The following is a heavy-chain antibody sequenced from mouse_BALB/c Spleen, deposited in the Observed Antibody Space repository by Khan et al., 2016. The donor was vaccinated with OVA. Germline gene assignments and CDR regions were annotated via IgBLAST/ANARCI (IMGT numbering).Heavy chain of an antibody. Sequence: EVELVESGGGLVKPGGSLKLSCAASGFTFSDYYMYWVRQTPEKRLEWLATISDCGSYTYYPDSVKGRFTISRDDAKNNLYLQMSSLKSEDTAMYYCARGYYGDPFSYGGQGTLVTISA. V-gene: IGHV5-4*02. J-gene: IGHJ3*01. CDR2: ISDCGSYT. CDR3: ARGYYGDPFSY. D-gene: IGHD2-13*01. CDR1: GFTFSDYY.